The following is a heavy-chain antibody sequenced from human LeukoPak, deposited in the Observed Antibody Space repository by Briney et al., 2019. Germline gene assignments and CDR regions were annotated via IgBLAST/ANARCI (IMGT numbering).Heavy chain of an antibody. CDR2: INPYSGAL. J-gene: IGHJ5*02. D-gene: IGHD1-1*01. CDR3: ATATVTHTRDP. Sequence: GASVKVSCQTSGYTFIYFYLNWVRQAPGQGLEWMGWINPYSGALISAQSLQGRLTMTWDTSTGTAYMELTRLTSDDTAVYYCATATVTHTRDPWGQGTLVTVSS. CDR1: GYTFIYFY. V-gene: IGHV1-2*02.